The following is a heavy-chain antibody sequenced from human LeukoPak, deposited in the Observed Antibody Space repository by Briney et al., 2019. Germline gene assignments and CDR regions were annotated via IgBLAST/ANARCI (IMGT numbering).Heavy chain of an antibody. CDR3: ARGFFQYFDY. CDR2: IWYDGSNN. J-gene: IGHJ4*02. Sequence: PGRSLRLSCAASGFTFSSYGMHWVRQAPGKGLEWVAVIWYDGSNNYYADSVKGRFTISRDNSKNTLYLQMNSLRAEDTAVYYCARGFFQYFDYWGQGTLVTVSS. V-gene: IGHV3-33*01. CDR1: GFTFSSYG. D-gene: IGHD3-3*01.